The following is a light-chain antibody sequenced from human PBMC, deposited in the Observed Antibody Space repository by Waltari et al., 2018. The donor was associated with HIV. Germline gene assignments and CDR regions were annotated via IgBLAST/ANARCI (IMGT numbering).Light chain of an antibody. CDR3: QAWYHSDDPIF. CDR1: NVGNKS. CDR2: HDN. Sequence: SYVLTQPPSVSAAPGKTATITCGGDNVGNKSVQWYQQKPGQAPVLVVYHDNNRPSGVPERFSGSNSGDTATLTISRVEAGDEADYYCQAWYHSDDPIFFGGGTQLTVL. V-gene: IGLV3-21*03. J-gene: IGLJ2*01.